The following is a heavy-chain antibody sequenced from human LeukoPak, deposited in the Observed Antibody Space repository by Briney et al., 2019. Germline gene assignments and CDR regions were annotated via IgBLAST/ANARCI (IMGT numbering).Heavy chain of an antibody. D-gene: IGHD3-22*01. Sequence: PGGSLRLSCAASGFTFSSYGMHWVRQAPGKGLEWVAVISYDGSNKYYADSVKGRFTISRDNSKNTLYLQMNSLRAEDTAVYYCAKEERVVVNPLYYYYYMDVWGKGTTVTISS. CDR3: AKEERVVVNPLYYYYYMDV. J-gene: IGHJ6*03. V-gene: IGHV3-30*18. CDR2: ISYDGSNK. CDR1: GFTFSSYG.